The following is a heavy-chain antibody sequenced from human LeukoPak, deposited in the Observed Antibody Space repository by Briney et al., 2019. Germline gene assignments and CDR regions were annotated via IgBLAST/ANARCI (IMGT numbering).Heavy chain of an antibody. CDR3: ARDNSRNDLEY. CDR1: GFTFNSYL. V-gene: IGHV3-7*04. J-gene: IGHJ4*02. Sequence: GGSLRLSCAASGFTFNSYLMNWVRQAPGKGLQWVANINQDGSQEYYVDSVKGRFTISRDNAKNSLYLQINSLRAEDTAVYYCARDNSRNDLEYWGQGTLVTVSS. D-gene: IGHD1-1*01. CDR2: INQDGSQE.